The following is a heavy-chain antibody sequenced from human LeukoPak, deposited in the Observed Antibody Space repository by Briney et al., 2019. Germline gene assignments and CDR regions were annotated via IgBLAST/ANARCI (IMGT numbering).Heavy chain of an antibody. Sequence: ASVKVSCKASVYTXTSYAMHWVRQAPGQGLEWMGWITSSGGTNYPQKFLGRVAITRDTSITTDYMDLSRLTSDDTAVYYCARDRYGDGFAHFDYWGQGALVTVSS. CDR1: VYTXTSYA. CDR2: ITSSGGT. J-gene: IGHJ4*02. V-gene: IGHV1-2*02. CDR3: ARDRYGDGFAHFDY. D-gene: IGHD5-24*01.